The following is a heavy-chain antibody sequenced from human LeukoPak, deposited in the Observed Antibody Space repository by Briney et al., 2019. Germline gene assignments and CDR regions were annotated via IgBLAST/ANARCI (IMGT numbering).Heavy chain of an antibody. Sequence: GGSLRLSCAASGFTFRSYWMTWVRQYPGKGLEWVANIKQDGSETYYADSVKGRFAISRDNAKRSLYLQMNSLRAEDTAVYYCARDGELGSPADAFDIWGQGTMVTVSS. V-gene: IGHV3-7*01. J-gene: IGHJ3*02. CDR2: IKQDGSET. CDR3: ARDGELGSPADAFDI. D-gene: IGHD1-26*01. CDR1: GFTFRSYW.